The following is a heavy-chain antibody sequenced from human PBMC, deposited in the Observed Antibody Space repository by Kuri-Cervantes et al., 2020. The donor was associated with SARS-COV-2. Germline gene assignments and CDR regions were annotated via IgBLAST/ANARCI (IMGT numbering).Heavy chain of an antibody. CDR3: ARSRVGPDSSGYYFDH. J-gene: IGHJ4*02. D-gene: IGHD3-22*01. CDR2: LSSGGFIT. V-gene: IGHV3-23*01. Sequence: ETLSLTCAASGFPLGTYALTWVRQAPGKGLDWVSSLSSGGFITYYADSAKGRFTISSDVSKNTVHLQMDRLRGEDTAIYYCARSRVGPDSSGYYFDHWGQGIPVTVSS. CDR1: GFPLGTYA.